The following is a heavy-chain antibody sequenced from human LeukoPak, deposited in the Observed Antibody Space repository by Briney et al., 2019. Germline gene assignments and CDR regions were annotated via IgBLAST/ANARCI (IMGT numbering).Heavy chain of an antibody. V-gene: IGHV3-74*01. CDR1: GNYW. Sequence: GGSLRLSCAASGNYWMHWVRQAPGKGLVWVSHINSDGSWTSYADSAKGRFTISKDNAKNTVYLQMNSLRAEDTAVYYCVSFYETYWGRGTLVTVSS. CDR3: VSFYETY. D-gene: IGHD2/OR15-2a*01. J-gene: IGHJ4*02. CDR2: INSDGSWT.